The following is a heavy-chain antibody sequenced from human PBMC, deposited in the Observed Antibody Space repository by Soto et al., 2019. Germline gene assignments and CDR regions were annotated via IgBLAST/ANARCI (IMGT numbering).Heavy chain of an antibody. V-gene: IGHV3-7*01. CDR2: INEDGSEE. Sequence: EVQMVESGGGLVQPGGSLRLSCAASGFSISDYWMSWVRQAPGKGLEWVGNINEDGSEENYVDSVKGRVTISRDNARNSLYLQMSSLRVEDTAVYYCCHTWVGGQGTLVTVSS. D-gene: IGHD1-26*01. CDR1: GFSISDYW. J-gene: IGHJ4*02. CDR3: CHTWV.